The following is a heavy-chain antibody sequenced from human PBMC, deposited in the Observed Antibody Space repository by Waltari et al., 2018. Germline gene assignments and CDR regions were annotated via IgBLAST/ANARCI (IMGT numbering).Heavy chain of an antibody. CDR3: ARGYPGYCSSTSCLQWYFDY. D-gene: IGHD2-2*01. V-gene: IGHV3-21*01. Sequence: EVQLVESGGGLVKPGGSLRLSCAASGFTFSSYSMNWVRQDPGKGLEWVSSISSSSSYIYYADSVKGRFTISRDNAKNSLYLQMNSRRAEDTAVYYCARGYPGYCSSTSCLQWYFDYWGQGTLVTVSS. CDR2: ISSSSSYI. J-gene: IGHJ4*02. CDR1: GFTFSSYS.